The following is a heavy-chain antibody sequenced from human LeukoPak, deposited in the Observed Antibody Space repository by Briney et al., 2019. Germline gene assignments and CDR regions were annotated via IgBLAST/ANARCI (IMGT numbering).Heavy chain of an antibody. CDR3: TRVGYIDEGIDY. CDR2: ISADGSRT. V-gene: IGHV3-23*01. J-gene: IGHJ4*02. D-gene: IGHD5-24*01. CDR1: GFTFGVYA. Sequence: GGSLRLSCTASGFTFGVYAMSWVRQAPEKGLEWVAAISADGSRTFYADSVKGRFTISRDNAKNSLYLQMNSLRAEDTAIYYCTRVGYIDEGIDYWGQGTLVTVSS.